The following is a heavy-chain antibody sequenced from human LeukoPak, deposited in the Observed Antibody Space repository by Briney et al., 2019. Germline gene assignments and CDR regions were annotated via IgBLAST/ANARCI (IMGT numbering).Heavy chain of an antibody. Sequence: KASETLSLTCTVSGGSISSSSYYWGWIRQPPGKGLEWIGSIYYSGSTYYNPSLKSRVTISVDTSKNQFSLKLSSVTAADTAVYYCARLDSSGRTNFDYWGQGILVTVSS. J-gene: IGHJ4*02. V-gene: IGHV4-39*01. D-gene: IGHD6-19*01. CDR3: ARLDSSGRTNFDY. CDR1: GGSISSSSYY. CDR2: IYYSGST.